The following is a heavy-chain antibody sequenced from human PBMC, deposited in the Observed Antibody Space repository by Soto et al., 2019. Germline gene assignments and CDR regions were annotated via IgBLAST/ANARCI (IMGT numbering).Heavy chain of an antibody. CDR3: AGGGAGCLDY. CDR2: IINDGSSA. CDR1: GFTFSSYW. Sequence: EVQLVESGGGLVQPGGSLRLSCAASGFTFSSYWMHWVRQAPGKGLVWVAHIINDGSSASYAVSVKGRFTISSDNAKKTLYLSMVSVSAEATAVCYCAGGGAGCLDYWGQGTLVTVSS. J-gene: IGHJ4*02. V-gene: IGHV3-74*01.